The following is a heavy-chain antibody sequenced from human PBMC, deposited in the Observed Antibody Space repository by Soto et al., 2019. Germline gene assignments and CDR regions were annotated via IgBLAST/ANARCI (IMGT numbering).Heavy chain of an antibody. CDR1: GFTFSSYA. D-gene: IGHD7-27*01. Sequence: GGSLRLSCAASGFTFSSYAMSWVRQAPGKGLEWVSAISGSGGSTYYADSVKGRFTISRGNSKNTLYLQMNGLRAEDTAVYYCAKDSPGWGFDYYYYGMDVWGQGTTVTVSS. CDR2: ISGSGGST. J-gene: IGHJ6*02. CDR3: AKDSPGWGFDYYYYGMDV. V-gene: IGHV3-23*01.